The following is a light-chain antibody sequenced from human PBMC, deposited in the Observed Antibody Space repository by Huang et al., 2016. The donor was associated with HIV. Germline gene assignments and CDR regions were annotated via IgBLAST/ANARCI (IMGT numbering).Light chain of an antibody. J-gene: IGKJ4*01. V-gene: IGKV2-40*01. CDR3: MQRIQFPLT. CDR1: QSLCDCDDGKIY. CDR2: TRS. Sequence: DIVMTQTPLSLPVTPGEPASLSCRSSQSLCDCDDGKIYLDWYLQTPGQSQQLLIHTRSSRAYGVPDRFSGSGSGTDFTLKISRVEAEDVGIYYCMQRIQFPLTFGGGTKVEIK.